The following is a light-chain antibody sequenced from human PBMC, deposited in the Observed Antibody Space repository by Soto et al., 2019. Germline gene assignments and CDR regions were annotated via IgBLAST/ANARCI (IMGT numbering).Light chain of an antibody. CDR1: QGISSA. J-gene: IGKJ1*01. CDR2: DAS. V-gene: IGKV1-13*02. Sequence: AIQLTQSASSLSASVGDRVTITCRASQGISSALAWYQQKPGKAPKLLIYDASSLESGVPSRFSGSGSGTDFTLTISSLQPEVFATYYCQQFNSYPPWTFGQGTKVEIK. CDR3: QQFNSYPPWT.